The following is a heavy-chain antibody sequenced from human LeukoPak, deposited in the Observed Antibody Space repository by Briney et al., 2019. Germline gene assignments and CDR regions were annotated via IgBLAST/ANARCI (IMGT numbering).Heavy chain of an antibody. J-gene: IGHJ6*03. CDR2: IWYDGSNK. D-gene: IGHD6-6*01. CDR1: GSGMPFSSYG. Sequence: PGTSLRLSCEASGSGMPFSSYGLHWVRQAPGKGLEWVAIIWYDGSNKYYADSVKGRFTISKDTSKNTLYLQMNSLRAEDTAVYYCAREALPPRQLVFGFYYYYYMDVWGKGTTVTVSS. V-gene: IGHV3-33*01. CDR3: AREALPPRQLVFGFYYYYYMDV.